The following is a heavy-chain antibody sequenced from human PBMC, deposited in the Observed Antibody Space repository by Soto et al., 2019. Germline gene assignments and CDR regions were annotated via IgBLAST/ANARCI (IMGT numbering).Heavy chain of an antibody. CDR3: ANGLWGDPPKGYYYYGMDV. V-gene: IGHV3-23*01. CDR1: GFTFSSYA. Sequence: GGSLRLSCAASGFTFSSYAMSWVRQAPGKGLEWVSAISGSGGSTYYADSVKGRFTISRDNSKNTLYLQMNSLRAEDTAVYYCANGLWGDPPKGYYYYGMDVWGQGTTVTVSS. D-gene: IGHD3-16*01. J-gene: IGHJ6*02. CDR2: ISGSGGST.